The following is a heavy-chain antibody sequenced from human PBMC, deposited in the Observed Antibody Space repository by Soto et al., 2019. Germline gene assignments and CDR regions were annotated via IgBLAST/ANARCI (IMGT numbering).Heavy chain of an antibody. D-gene: IGHD1-7*01. CDR2: IIPIFGSP. V-gene: IGHV1-69*01. CDR3: AVTLNTGTTFFDL. CDR1: GGTFSHYA. Sequence: QVQLVQSGAEVRQPGSSVRVSCKASGGTFSHYAFSWLRQAPGQALEWMGWIIPIFGSPNYAQRFQDRVTITADQCTHTAYMEPSGVGSEDTAVVSCAVTLNTGTTFFDLWGQGTLVT. J-gene: IGHJ4*02.